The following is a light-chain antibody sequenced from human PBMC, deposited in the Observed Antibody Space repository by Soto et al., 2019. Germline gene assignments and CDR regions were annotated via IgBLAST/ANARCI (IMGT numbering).Light chain of an antibody. CDR1: QGVSRK. V-gene: IGKV3-11*01. Sequence: DIVMTQSPATLSVAPGERVTFSCRASQGVSRKLAWYQHKPGQAPRLLIFGASNRATGIPARFSGSGSGTDFTLTISSLEPEDFAIYYCQQRSDWPITFGQGTRLEIK. CDR2: GAS. J-gene: IGKJ5*01. CDR3: QQRSDWPIT.